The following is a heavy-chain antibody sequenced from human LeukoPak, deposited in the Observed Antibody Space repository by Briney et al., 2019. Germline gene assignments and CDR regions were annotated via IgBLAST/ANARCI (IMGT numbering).Heavy chain of an antibody. J-gene: IGHJ4*02. V-gene: IGHV3-23*01. Sequence: GGSLRLSCAASGFTFSNYAMRGLRQAPGKGLEWVSIISANAAGTYYAASVKGRFTISRDNSKNTVYLQMNSLRGEDTAVYYCAKDSGNSGWYVDNWGQGTLVTVSS. CDR3: AKDSGNSGWYVDN. CDR2: ISANAAGT. CDR1: GFTFSNYA. D-gene: IGHD6-19*01.